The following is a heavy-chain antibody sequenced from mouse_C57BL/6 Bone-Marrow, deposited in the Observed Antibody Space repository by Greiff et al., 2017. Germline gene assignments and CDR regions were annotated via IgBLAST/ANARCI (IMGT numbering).Heavy chain of an antibody. CDR2: ISYSGST. CDR1: GYSITSGYD. CDR3: ARGGYDGMVAY. V-gene: IGHV3-1*01. D-gene: IGHD2-2*01. J-gene: IGHJ3*01. Sequence: EVKLMESGPGMVKPSQSLSLTCTVTGYSITSGYDWHWIRHFPGNKLEWMGYISYSGSTNYNPSLKSRISITHDTSKNHFFLKLNSVTTEDTATYYCARGGYDGMVAYWGQGTLVTVSA.